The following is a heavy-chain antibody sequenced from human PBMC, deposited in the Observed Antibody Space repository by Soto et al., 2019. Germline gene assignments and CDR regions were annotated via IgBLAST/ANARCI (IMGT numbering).Heavy chain of an antibody. J-gene: IGHJ3*02. V-gene: IGHV1-18*01. CDR1: GYTFTGCG. Sequence: QVQLVQSGAEVKKPGASVKVSCKASGYTFTGCGITWVRLAPGHGLEWMGWISAYNGNTNYAQRLQGRVTMTTDTSTTTAYMERRSLRSDHTAVYYCARWTRDGSYSGAFDIWGQGTMVTVSS. CDR2: ISAYNGNT. D-gene: IGHD1-26*01. CDR3: ARWTRDGSYSGAFDI.